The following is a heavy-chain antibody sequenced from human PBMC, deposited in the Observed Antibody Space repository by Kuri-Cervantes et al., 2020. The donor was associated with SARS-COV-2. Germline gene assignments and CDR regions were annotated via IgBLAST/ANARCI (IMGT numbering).Heavy chain of an antibody. D-gene: IGHD6-19*01. CDR3: ARNSGYSSGWFYYYYYVDV. CDR1: GGSISSYY. Sequence: SETLSLTCTVSGGSISSYYWSWIRQPAGKGLEWIGRIYTSGSTNYNPSLKSRVTISVDTSKNQFSLKLSSVTAADTAVYYCARNSGYSSGWFYYYYYVDVWGKGTTVTVSS. J-gene: IGHJ6*03. CDR2: IYTSGST. V-gene: IGHV4-4*07.